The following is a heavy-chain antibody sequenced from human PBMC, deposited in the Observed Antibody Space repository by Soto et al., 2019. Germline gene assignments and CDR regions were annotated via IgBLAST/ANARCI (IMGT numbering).Heavy chain of an antibody. CDR3: VKEDAIQVNWYFDF. V-gene: IGHV3-30*18. Sequence: QVQLVESGGGVVQPGRSLRLSCAASGFIFSNYGMHWVRQAPGKGLEWVAIVSADGSKTYYADSVKGRFTVSRDNSKNTLYLQLNSLTGDDTAVFYCVKEDAIQVNWYFDFWGQGAAVTVSS. J-gene: IGHJ4*02. CDR1: GFIFSNYG. D-gene: IGHD1-1*01. CDR2: VSADGSKT.